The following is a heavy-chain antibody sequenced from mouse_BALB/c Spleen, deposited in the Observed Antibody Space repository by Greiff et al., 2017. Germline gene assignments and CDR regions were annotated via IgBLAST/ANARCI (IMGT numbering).Heavy chain of an antibody. V-gene: IGHV2-6-4*01. J-gene: IGHJ1*01. CDR3: ARGGLLRPHWYFDV. D-gene: IGHD1-1*01. CDR1: GFSLSRYS. Sequence: VKLVESGPGLVAPSQSLSITCTVSGFSLSRYSVHWVRQPPGKGLEWLGMIWGGGSTDYNSALKSRLSISKDNSKSQVFLKMNSLQTDDTAMYYCARGGLLRPHWYFDVWGAGTTVTVSS. CDR2: IWGGGST.